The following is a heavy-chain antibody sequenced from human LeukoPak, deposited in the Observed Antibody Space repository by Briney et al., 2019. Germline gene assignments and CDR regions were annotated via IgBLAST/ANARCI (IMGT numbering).Heavy chain of an antibody. J-gene: IGHJ4*02. CDR3: ARVLPSDY. CDR1: GYTLTGNY. V-gene: IGHV1-2*02. CDR2: IDPNNGGT. Sequence: ASVKVSCKASGYTLTGNYMHWVRQAPGQGLEWMGWIDPNNGGTNYAQKFQGRVTMTRDTPISTAYMELYSLRSDDTAVYYCARVLPSDYWGQGTLVTVSS.